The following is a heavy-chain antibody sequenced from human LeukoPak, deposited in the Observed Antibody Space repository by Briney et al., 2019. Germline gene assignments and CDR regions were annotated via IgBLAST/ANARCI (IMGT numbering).Heavy chain of an antibody. CDR1: GFTFSSYS. CDR2: ISSSGSYI. J-gene: IGHJ4*02. D-gene: IGHD4-17*01. CDR3: ARDLLDGDYYFDY. Sequence: GGSLRLSCAASGFTFSSYSMNWVPQAPGKGLEWVSSISSSGSYIYYADSVKGRFTISRDNAKNSLYLQMNSLRAEDTAVYYCARDLLDGDYYFDYWGQGTLVTVSS. V-gene: IGHV3-21*01.